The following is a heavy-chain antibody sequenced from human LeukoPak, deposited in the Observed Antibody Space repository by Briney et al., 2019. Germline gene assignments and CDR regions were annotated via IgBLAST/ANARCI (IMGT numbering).Heavy chain of an antibody. D-gene: IGHD2/OR15-2a*01. CDR1: GGSISSHY. CDR2: IYYSGST. CDR3: ASSILTPYYFYY. Sequence: PSETLSLTCTVSGGSISSHYWSWIRQPPGKGLEWIGYIYYSGSTNYNPSLKSRVTISVDTSKNQFSLKLSSVTAADTAVYYCASSILTPYYFYYWGQGTLVTVSS. J-gene: IGHJ4*02. V-gene: IGHV4-59*11.